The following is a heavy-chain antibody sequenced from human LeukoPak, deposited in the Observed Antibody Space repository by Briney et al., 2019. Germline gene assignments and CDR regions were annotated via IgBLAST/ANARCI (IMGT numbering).Heavy chain of an antibody. CDR3: ARWYSSGWYSDY. V-gene: IGHV3-30*04. J-gene: IGHJ4*02. Sequence: GGSLRLSCAASGFTFSTYAMHWVRQAPGKGLESLAVISYDGSDKYYADSVKGRFTISRDNSKNTLYLQMSSLRAEDTAMYYCARWYSSGWYSDYWGQGTLGTVSS. CDR2: ISYDGSDK. D-gene: IGHD6-19*01. CDR1: GFTFSTYA.